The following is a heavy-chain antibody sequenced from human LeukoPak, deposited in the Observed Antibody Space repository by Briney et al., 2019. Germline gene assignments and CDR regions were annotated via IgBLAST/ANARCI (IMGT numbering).Heavy chain of an antibody. CDR1: GGPFSGYY. V-gene: IGHV4-34*01. CDR3: ARAVGYDFWSGYLGY. CDR2: INHSGST. J-gene: IGHJ4*02. Sequence: TASETLSLTCAVYGGPFSGYYWSWIRQPPGKGLEWIGEINHSGSTNYNPSLKSRVTISVDTSKNQFSLKLSSVTAADTAVYYCARAVGYDFWSGYLGYWGQGTLVTVSS. D-gene: IGHD3-3*01.